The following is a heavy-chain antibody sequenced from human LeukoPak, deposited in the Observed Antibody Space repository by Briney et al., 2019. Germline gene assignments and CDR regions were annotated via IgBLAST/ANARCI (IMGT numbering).Heavy chain of an antibody. D-gene: IGHD6-19*01. Sequence: SVKVSCKASGGTFSSYAISWVRQAPGQGLEWMGRIIPIFGTANYAQKFQGRVTIPTDESTSTAYMELSSLRSEDTAVYYCARDSFVGGIPSGWYGDWYFDLWGRGTLVTVSS. V-gene: IGHV1-69*05. CDR2: IIPIFGTA. J-gene: IGHJ2*01. CDR1: GGTFSSYA. CDR3: ARDSFVGGIPSGWYGDWYFDL.